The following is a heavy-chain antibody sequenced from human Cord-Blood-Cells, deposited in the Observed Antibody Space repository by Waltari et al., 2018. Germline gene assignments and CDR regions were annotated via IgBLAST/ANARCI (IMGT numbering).Heavy chain of an antibody. CDR3: ARDVTTVTFDY. Sequence: QVQLVESGGGVVQPGRSLRLSCAASGFTFSSYAMHWVRQAPGKGLEWVAVISYDGSSKYCADSVKGRFTISRDNSKNTLYLQMNSLRAEDTAVYYCARDVTTVTFDYWGQGTLVTVSS. V-gene: IGHV3-30-3*01. J-gene: IGHJ4*02. CDR1: GFTFSSYA. D-gene: IGHD4-17*01. CDR2: ISYDGSSK.